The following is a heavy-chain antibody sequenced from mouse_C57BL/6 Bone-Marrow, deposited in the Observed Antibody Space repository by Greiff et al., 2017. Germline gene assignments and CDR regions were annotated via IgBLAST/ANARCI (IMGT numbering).Heavy chain of an antibody. D-gene: IGHD1-1*01. CDR1: GYTFTSYW. CDR2: IYPGSGST. J-gene: IGHJ3*01. V-gene: IGHV1-55*01. CDR3: ARPYYYGSSHGWFAY. Sequence: QVQLKQPGAELVKPGASVKMSCKASGYTFTSYWITWVKQRPGQGLEWIGDIYPGSGSTNYNEKFKSKATLTVDTSSSTAYMQLSSLTSEDSAVYYCARPYYYGSSHGWFAYWGQGTLVTVSA.